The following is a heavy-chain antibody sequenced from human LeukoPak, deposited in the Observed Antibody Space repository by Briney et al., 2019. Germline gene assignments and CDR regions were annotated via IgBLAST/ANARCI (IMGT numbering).Heavy chain of an antibody. CDR3: ARAHVVPAGPRYYMDV. CDR2: IYTSGST. J-gene: IGHJ6*03. D-gene: IGHD2-2*01. Sequence: SETLSLTCTVSGGSISSYYWSWIRQLAGKGLEWIGRIYTSGSTNYNPSLKSRVTMSVDTSKNQFSLKLSSVTAADTALYYCARAHVVPAGPRYYMDVWGKGTTVTVSS. CDR1: GGSISSYY. V-gene: IGHV4-4*07.